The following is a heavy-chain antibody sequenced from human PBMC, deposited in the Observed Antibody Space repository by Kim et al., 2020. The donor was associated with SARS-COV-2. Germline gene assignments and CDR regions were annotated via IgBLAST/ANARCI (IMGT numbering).Heavy chain of an antibody. V-gene: IGHV1-2*02. Sequence: YAQKFQGRVTMTRDTSISTAYMELSRLRSDDTAVYYCARGYYYGSGSLDYWGQGTLVTVSS. CDR3: ARGYYYGSGSLDY. J-gene: IGHJ4*02. D-gene: IGHD3-10*01.